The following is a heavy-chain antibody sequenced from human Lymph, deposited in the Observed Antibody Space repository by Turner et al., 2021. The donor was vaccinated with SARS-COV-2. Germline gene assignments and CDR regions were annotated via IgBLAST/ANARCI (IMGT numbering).Heavy chain of an antibody. V-gene: IGHV4-4*02. Sequence: QVQLQASGPGLVKPSGTLSLTCAVSGGSISSSNWWNWVRQPPGKGLEWIGEIYHSGSTNYNPSLKSRVTISVDKSKNQFSLRLSSVTAADTAVYYCATKYCSGGSCSYFDYWGQGTLVTVSS. J-gene: IGHJ4*02. CDR2: IYHSGST. D-gene: IGHD2-15*01. CDR3: ATKYCSGGSCSYFDY. CDR1: GGSISSSNW.